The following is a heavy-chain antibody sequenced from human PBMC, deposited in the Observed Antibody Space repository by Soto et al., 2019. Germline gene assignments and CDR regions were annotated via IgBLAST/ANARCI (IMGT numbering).Heavy chain of an antibody. CDR2: IWYDGSNK. Sequence: GGSLRLSCAASGFTFSSYGMHWVRQAPGKGLEWVAVIWYDGSNKYYADSVKGRFTISRDNSKNTLYLQMNSLRAEDTAVYYCARDLGYCTNGVCFSFDYWGQGTLVTVSS. CDR1: GFTFSSYG. CDR3: ARDLGYCTNGVCFSFDY. J-gene: IGHJ4*02. D-gene: IGHD2-8*01. V-gene: IGHV3-33*01.